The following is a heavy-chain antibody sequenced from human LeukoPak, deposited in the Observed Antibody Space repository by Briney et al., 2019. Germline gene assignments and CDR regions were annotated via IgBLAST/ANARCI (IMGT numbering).Heavy chain of an antibody. Sequence: SVKVSCKASGGTFSIYAISWVRQAPGQGLEWMGGIIPIFGTANYAQKFQGRVTITADKSTSTAYMELSSLRSEDTAVYYCARESPPSVTPPSPFDYWGQGTLVTVSS. CDR1: GGTFSIYA. V-gene: IGHV1-69*06. D-gene: IGHD4-17*01. J-gene: IGHJ4*02. CDR2: IIPIFGTA. CDR3: ARESPPSVTPPSPFDY.